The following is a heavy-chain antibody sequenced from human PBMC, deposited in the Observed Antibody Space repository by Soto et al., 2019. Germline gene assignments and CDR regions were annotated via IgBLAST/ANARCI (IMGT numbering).Heavy chain of an antibody. CDR1: GGSISSSNW. D-gene: IGHD4-17*01. V-gene: IGHV4-4*02. CDR2: IYHSGST. J-gene: IGHJ4*02. Sequence: SETLSLTCAVSGGSISSSNWWSWVRQPAGKGLEWIGEIYHSGSTNYNPSLKSRVTISVDKSKNQFSLKLSSVTAADTAVYYCASLPKRAPYGDSVDYWGQGTLVTVSS. CDR3: ASLPKRAPYGDSVDY.